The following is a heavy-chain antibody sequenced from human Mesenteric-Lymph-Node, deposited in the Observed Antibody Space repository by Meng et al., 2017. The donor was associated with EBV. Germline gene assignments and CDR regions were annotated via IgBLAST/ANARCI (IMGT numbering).Heavy chain of an antibody. Sequence: QGQLLQSGGEVKKPGASVKVSCKASGYTFSSYGITWVRQAPGQGLEWMGWISAYNINTNYAQKFQDRVTMTTDTSTSTAYMELRSLRSDDTAVYYCARDIAATNYWGQGTLVTVSS. V-gene: IGHV1-18*01. D-gene: IGHD6-13*01. CDR3: ARDIAATNY. J-gene: IGHJ4*02. CDR1: GYTFSSYG. CDR2: ISAYNINT.